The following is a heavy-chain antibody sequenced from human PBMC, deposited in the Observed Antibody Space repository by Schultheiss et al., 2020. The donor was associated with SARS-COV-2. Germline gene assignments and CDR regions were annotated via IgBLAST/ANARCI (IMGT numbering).Heavy chain of an antibody. CDR2: IYHSGST. Sequence: SQTLSLTCTVSGGSISSYYWSWIRQPPGKGLEWIGSIYHSGSTYYNPSLKSRVTISVDTSKNQFSLKLSSVTAADTAVYYCARDQTTVYAFDIWGQGTMVTVSS. V-gene: IGHV4-59*12. J-gene: IGHJ3*02. CDR3: ARDQTTVYAFDI. CDR1: GGSISSYY. D-gene: IGHD4-17*01.